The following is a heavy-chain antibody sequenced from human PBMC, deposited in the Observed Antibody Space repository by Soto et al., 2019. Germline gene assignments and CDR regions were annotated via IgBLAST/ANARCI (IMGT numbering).Heavy chain of an antibody. CDR2: IIPIFGTA. J-gene: IGHJ6*02. V-gene: IGHV1-69*13. Sequence: SVKVSCKASGGTFSSYAISWVRQAPGQGLEWMGGIIPIFGTANYAQKFQGRVTITADESTSTAYMELSSLRSEDTAVYYCARAXCSSTSCYTYYYYGMDVWGQGTTVTVSS. CDR3: ARAXCSSTSCYTYYYYGMDV. D-gene: IGHD2-2*02. CDR1: GGTFSSYA.